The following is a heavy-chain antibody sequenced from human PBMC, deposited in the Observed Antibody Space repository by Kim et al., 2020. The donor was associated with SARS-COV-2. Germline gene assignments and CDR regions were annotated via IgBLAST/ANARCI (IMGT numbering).Heavy chain of an antibody. CDR3: ARDPPTCSGGSCYSYGMAV. D-gene: IGHD2-15*01. Sequence: GGSLRLSCAASGFTFSSYSMNWVRQAPGKGLEWVSSISSSSSYIYYADSVKGRFTISRDNAKNSLYLQMNSLRAEDTAVYYCARDPPTCSGGSCYSYGMAVGPRDHGHRLL. V-gene: IGHV3-21*01. CDR2: ISSSSSYI. J-gene: IGHJ6*02. CDR1: GFTFSSYS.